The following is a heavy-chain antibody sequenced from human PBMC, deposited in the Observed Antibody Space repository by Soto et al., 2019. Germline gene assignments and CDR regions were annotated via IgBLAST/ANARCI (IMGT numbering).Heavy chain of an antibody. D-gene: IGHD1-26*01. V-gene: IGHV3-33*01. Sequence: PGGSLRLSCAASGFTFSSYGMHWVRQAPGKGLEWVAVIWYDGSNKYYADSVKGRFTISRDNSKNTLYLQMNSLRAEDTAVYYCARDGHIVGATGAFDIWGQGTMVTVSS. CDR1: GFTFSSYG. CDR2: IWYDGSNK. J-gene: IGHJ3*02. CDR3: ARDGHIVGATGAFDI.